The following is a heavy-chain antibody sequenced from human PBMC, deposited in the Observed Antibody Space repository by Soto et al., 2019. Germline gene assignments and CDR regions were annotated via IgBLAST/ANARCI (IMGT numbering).Heavy chain of an antibody. CDR2: ISGSGDRT. Sequence: GGSLRLSCAASGFTFSSYAMSWVRQAPGKGLEWVSVISGSGDRTYYADSVRGRFTISRDNSKNTLYLQMNSLRAEDTAVYYCAKDRDGAAAGPTKFYGMDVWGQGTTVTVSS. CDR1: GFTFSSYA. D-gene: IGHD6-13*01. CDR3: AKDRDGAAAGPTKFYGMDV. J-gene: IGHJ6*02. V-gene: IGHV3-23*01.